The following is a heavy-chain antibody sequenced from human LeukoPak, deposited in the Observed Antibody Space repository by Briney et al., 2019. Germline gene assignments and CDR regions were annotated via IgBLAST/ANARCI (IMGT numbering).Heavy chain of an antibody. CDR1: GGSMNTYY. D-gene: IGHD3-16*01. V-gene: IGHV4-59*08. CDR3: ARRGTPYYYYYMDV. J-gene: IGHJ6*03. CDR2: IYSSGTS. Sequence: PSETLSLTCTVSGGSMNTYYWSWIRQSPENGLEFSGYIYSSGTSDYNPSLKSRVVISLDTSKSQFSLKMKSVTAADTAVYYCARRGTPYYYYYMDVWGSGTTVTVSS.